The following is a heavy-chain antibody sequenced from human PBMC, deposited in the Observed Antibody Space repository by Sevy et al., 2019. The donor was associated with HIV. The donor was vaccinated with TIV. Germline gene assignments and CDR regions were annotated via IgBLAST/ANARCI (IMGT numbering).Heavy chain of an antibody. V-gene: IGHV4-34*01. CDR3: ARIQQVVNYYNQYGLDV. CDR1: GGSLSGYY. Sequence: SETLSLTCSVSGGSLSGYYWSWIRQSPGNKLEWIGEVHHTGSTNYNPPLKSRVTMSVDTSKNQFFLTLNSVTAADTAIYYCARIQQVVNYYNQYGLDVWGQGTTVTVSS. J-gene: IGHJ6*02. D-gene: IGHD6-13*01. CDR2: VHHTGST.